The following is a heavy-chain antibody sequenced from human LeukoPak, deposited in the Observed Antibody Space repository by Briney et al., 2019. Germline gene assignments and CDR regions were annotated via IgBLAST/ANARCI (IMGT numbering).Heavy chain of an antibody. D-gene: IGHD1-26*01. J-gene: IGHJ6*03. Sequence: SSVKVSCKTSGGTFSNYALSWVRQAPGQGLEWMGGIIPMLGTTHYAQQFQGRVLLTADESTTTAYMELNRLKSEDTAAYYCARGRITGVGVAVLDYYFMDLWGKGTTVIVPS. CDR1: GGTFSNYA. CDR3: ARGRITGVGVAVLDYYFMDL. V-gene: IGHV1-69*13. CDR2: IIPMLGTT.